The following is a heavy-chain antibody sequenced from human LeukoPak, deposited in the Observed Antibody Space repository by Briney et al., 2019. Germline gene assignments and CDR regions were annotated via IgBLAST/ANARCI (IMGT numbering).Heavy chain of an antibody. V-gene: IGHV4-34*01. CDR3: ARGRPPNC. CDR2: INHSGST. Sequence: SETLSLTCAVYGGSFSGYYWSWIRQPPGKGLEWIGEINHSGSTNYNPSLKSRVTISVDTSKNQFSLKLSSVTAADTAVYYCARGRPPNCWGQGTLVTVFS. CDR1: GGSFSGYY. J-gene: IGHJ4*02.